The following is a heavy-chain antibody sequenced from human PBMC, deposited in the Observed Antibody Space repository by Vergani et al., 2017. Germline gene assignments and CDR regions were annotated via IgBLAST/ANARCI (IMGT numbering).Heavy chain of an antibody. V-gene: IGHV3-7*01. CDR3: VRDHYVVVGPAAGAFDS. D-gene: IGHD2-21*01. Sequence: EVQLLESGGGLVQPGGSLRLTCAASEFTFSNYAMTWVRQSPGKGLEWVANIKQDGSDTHYLDSVEGRFTISRDNAKNSLYLQMNSLRGEDTAVYYCVRDHYVVVGPAAGAFDSWGQGTLVTVSS. CDR1: EFTFSNYA. J-gene: IGHJ4*02. CDR2: IKQDGSDT.